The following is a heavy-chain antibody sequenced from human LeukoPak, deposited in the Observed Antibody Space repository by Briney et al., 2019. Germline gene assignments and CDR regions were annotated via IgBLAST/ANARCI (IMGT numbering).Heavy chain of an antibody. D-gene: IGHD3-22*01. J-gene: IGHJ4*02. Sequence: SETLSLTCTVSGGSISSYYWSWIRQPPGKGLEWIGYIYYSGSTNYNPSLKSRVTISVDTSKNQFSLKLSSVTAADTAVYYCARLYYDSSGYYPFDYWSQGTLVTVSS. CDR1: GGSISSYY. V-gene: IGHV4-59*08. CDR2: IYYSGST. CDR3: ARLYYDSSGYYPFDY.